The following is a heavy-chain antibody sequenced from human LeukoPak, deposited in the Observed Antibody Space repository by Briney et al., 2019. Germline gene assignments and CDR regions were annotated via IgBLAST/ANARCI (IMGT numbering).Heavy chain of an antibody. Sequence: SETLSLTCAVYGGSFSGYYWSWIRQPPGKGVEWIGEINHSGSTNYNPSLKSRVTISVDTSKNQFFLKLSSVTAADTAVYYCATSSGWQFDYWGQGTLVTVSS. CDR1: GGSFSGYY. CDR3: ATSSGWQFDY. J-gene: IGHJ4*02. V-gene: IGHV4-34*01. CDR2: INHSGST. D-gene: IGHD6-19*01.